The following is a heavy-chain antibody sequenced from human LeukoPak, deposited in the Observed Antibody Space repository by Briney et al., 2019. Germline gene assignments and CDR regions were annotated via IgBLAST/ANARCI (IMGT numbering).Heavy chain of an antibody. CDR3: AKGRGADGAIIDY. V-gene: IGHV3-74*01. CDR1: PLTFSSYW. Sequence: PGGSLRLFCATSPLTFSSYWMHSARRDPGEGLEWVSSIDTEGNSAVYADSVRGRFTISRDNAKDTLYLQMDSLRAEDTAVYYCAKGRGADGAIIDYWGQGVRVTVSS. D-gene: IGHD1-26*01. J-gene: IGHJ4*02. CDR2: IDTEGNSA.